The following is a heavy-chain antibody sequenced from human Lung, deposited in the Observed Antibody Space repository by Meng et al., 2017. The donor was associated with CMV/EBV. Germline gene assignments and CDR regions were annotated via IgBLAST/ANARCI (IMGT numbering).Heavy chain of an antibody. J-gene: IGHJ4*02. D-gene: IGHD6-13*01. CDR1: GGSVSSGSYY. CDR3: AITYSSSWYFY. V-gene: IGHV4-61*01. CDR2: IYYSGST. Sequence: SXTXSLXXTVSGGSVSSGSYYWSWIRQPPGKGLEWIGYIYYSGSTNYNPSLKSRVTISVDTSKNQFSLKLSSVTAADTAVYYCAITYSSSWYFYWGQGTLLTVSS.